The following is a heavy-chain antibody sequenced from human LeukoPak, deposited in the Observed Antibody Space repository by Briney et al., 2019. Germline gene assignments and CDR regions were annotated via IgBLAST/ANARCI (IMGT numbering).Heavy chain of an antibody. Sequence: RSSETLSLTCAVYGGSFSGYYWGWIRQPPGKGLEWIGSIYHSGSTYYNPSLKSRVTISVDTSKNQFSLKLSSVTAADTAVYYCARAVYGYFDAFDIWGQGTMVTVSS. CDR3: ARAVYGYFDAFDI. J-gene: IGHJ3*02. D-gene: IGHD2-15*01. CDR2: IYHSGST. CDR1: GGSFSGYY. V-gene: IGHV4-38-2*01.